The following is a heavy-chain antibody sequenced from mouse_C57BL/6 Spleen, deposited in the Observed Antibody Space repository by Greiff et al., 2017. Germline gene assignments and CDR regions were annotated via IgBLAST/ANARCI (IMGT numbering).Heavy chain of an antibody. J-gene: IGHJ2*01. CDR2: INPSSGYT. CDR3: ARNLYGSSSYFDY. Sequence: VQLQESGAELARPGASVKMSCKASGYTFTSYTMHWVKQRPGQGLEWIGYINPSSGYTKYNQKFKDKATLTADKSSSTAYMQLSSLTSEDSAVYYCARNLYGSSSYFDYWGQGTTLTVSS. D-gene: IGHD1-1*01. CDR1: GYTFTSYT. V-gene: IGHV1-4*01.